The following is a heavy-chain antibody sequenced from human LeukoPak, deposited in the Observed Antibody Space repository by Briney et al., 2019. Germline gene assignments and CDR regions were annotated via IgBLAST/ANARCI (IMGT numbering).Heavy chain of an antibody. D-gene: IGHD1-26*01. Sequence: ASVKVSCKASGYTFTSYGISWVRQAPGQGLEWMGWISAYNGNTNYAQKLQGRVTMTTDTSTSTAYMKLRSLRSDDTAVYYCARGELSLLPFYYYYYGVDVWGQGTTVTVSS. CDR2: ISAYNGNT. J-gene: IGHJ6*02. V-gene: IGHV1-18*01. CDR1: GYTFTSYG. CDR3: ARGELSLLPFYYYYYGVDV.